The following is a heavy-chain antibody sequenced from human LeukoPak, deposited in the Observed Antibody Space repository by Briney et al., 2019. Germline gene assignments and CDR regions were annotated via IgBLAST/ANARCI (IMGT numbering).Heavy chain of an antibody. CDR1: GGSISSGSYY. Sequence: PSETLSLTCTVSGGSISSGSYYWSWIRQPAGKGLEWIGRIYASGITNYNPSLESRITILVDTSKNQFSLKLSSVTAADTAVYYCARDGSGSYFDYWGQGTLVTVSS. D-gene: IGHD3-10*01. CDR2: IYASGIT. CDR3: ARDGSGSYFDY. J-gene: IGHJ4*02. V-gene: IGHV4-61*02.